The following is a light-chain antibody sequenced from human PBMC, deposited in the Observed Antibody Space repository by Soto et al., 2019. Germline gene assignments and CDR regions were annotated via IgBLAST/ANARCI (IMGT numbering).Light chain of an antibody. V-gene: IGKV3-11*01. J-gene: IGKJ4*01. CDR2: DAS. CDR1: QSVSSY. Sequence: PGERATLSCRASQSVSSYLAWYQQKPGQAPRLLIYDASNRATGIPARFSGSGSGTDFTLTISSLEPEDFAVYYCHQRSNWPPFTFGGGTKVEIK. CDR3: HQRSNWPPFT.